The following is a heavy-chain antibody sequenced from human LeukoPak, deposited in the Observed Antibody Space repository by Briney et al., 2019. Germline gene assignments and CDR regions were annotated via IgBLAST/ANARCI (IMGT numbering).Heavy chain of an antibody. CDR3: ARRGTAAAGSDY. V-gene: IGHV5-51*01. Sequence: RHGESLKISCKGSGYIFTSYWIGGVRQLPGKGLGWMGIIYPGDSDTRYNPSSPGQVTISAYKSISTAYLQWSSLKASDAAIYYCARRGTAAAGSDYWGQGNLVTVSS. D-gene: IGHD6-13*01. CDR1: GYIFTSYW. J-gene: IGHJ4*02. CDR2: IYPGDSDT.